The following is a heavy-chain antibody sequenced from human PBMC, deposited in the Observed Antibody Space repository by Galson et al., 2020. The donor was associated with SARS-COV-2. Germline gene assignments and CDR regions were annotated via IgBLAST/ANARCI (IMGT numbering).Heavy chain of an antibody. Sequence: GGSLRLSCAASGFTFSSYTMHWVRQAPGKGLEWVAVISYDESNKYYADSVKGRFTISRDNSKNTLYLQMNSLRAEDTAVYYCASIKGGGYYYYGMDVWGQGTTVTVSS. CDR3: ASIKGGGYYYYGMDV. D-gene: IGHD1-20*01. V-gene: IGHV3-30-3*01. CDR1: GFTFSSYT. J-gene: IGHJ6*02. CDR2: ISYDESNK.